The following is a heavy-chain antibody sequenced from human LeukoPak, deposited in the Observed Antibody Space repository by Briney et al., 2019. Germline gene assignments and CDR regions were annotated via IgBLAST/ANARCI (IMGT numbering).Heavy chain of an antibody. J-gene: IGHJ4*02. V-gene: IGHV4-34*01. CDR2: INHSGST. CDR1: GGSFSGYY. D-gene: IGHD2-15*01. CDR3: ARVQGYCSGGSCYGNDY. Sequence: PSETLSLTCAVYGGSFSGYYWSWIRQPPGKGLEWIGEINHSGSTYYNPSLKSRVTISVDTSKNQFSLKLSSVTAADTAVYYCARVQGYCSGGSCYGNDYWGQGTLVTVSS.